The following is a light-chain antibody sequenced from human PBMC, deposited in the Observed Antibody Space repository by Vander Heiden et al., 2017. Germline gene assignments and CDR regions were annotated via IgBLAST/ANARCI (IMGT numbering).Light chain of an antibody. CDR2: DAS. CDR1: QDISNY. Sequence: DIQMTQSPSSLSASVGDRVTITCQASQDISNYLNWYKQKPGKAPKLLIYDASNLETGVPSRFSGSRSGTDFTFTISSLQPEDIATYYCQQYDNLPYTFGQGTKLEIK. CDR3: QQYDNLPYT. J-gene: IGKJ2*01. V-gene: IGKV1-33*01.